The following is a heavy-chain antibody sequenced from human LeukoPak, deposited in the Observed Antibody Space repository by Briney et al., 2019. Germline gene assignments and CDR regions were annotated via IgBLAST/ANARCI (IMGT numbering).Heavy chain of an antibody. J-gene: IGHJ4*02. Sequence: SVKVSCKASGGTFSSYAISWVRQAPGQGLEWMGGIIPIFGTANYAQKFQGRVTITADESTSTAYMELSSLRSEDTAVYYCAGVRFGCSSTSCYGDFDYWGQGTLVTVSS. D-gene: IGHD2-2*01. CDR1: GGTFSSYA. CDR3: AGVRFGCSSTSCYGDFDY. V-gene: IGHV1-69*01. CDR2: IIPIFGTA.